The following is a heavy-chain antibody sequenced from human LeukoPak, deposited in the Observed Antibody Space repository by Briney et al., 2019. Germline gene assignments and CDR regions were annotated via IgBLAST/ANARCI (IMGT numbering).Heavy chain of an antibody. Sequence: GGSLRLSCTASGFTFITYWMSCVRQAPGKGLEWVANIKQDGSENYYVDSVKGRFTIARDNAKNALYLQMHSLRAEDTAVCARGFEAGKYDAFDIWGPGTMVTVSS. CDR2: IKQDGSEN. CDR1: GFTFITYW. D-gene: IGHD6-19*01. J-gene: IGHJ3*02. CDR3: ARGFEAGKYDAFDI. V-gene: IGHV3-7*01.